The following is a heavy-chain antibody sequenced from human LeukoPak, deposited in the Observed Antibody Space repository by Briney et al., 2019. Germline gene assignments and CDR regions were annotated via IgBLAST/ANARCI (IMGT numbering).Heavy chain of an antibody. V-gene: IGHV3-23*01. CDR1: GFTFSSYA. J-gene: IGHJ4*02. CDR3: AKDLPAGVSSSPDY. CDR2: ISGSGGST. D-gene: IGHD6-13*01. Sequence: GGSLRLSCAASGFTFSSYAMSWVRQAPGKGLEWVSAISGSGGSTYYADSVKGRFTTSRDNSKNTLYLQMNSLRAEDTAVYYCAKDLPAGVSSSPDYWGQGTLVTVSS.